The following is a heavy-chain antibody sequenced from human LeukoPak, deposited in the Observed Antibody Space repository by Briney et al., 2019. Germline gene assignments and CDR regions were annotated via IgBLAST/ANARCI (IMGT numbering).Heavy chain of an antibody. CDR1: GFTFNTYG. CDR2: IWYDGSRK. D-gene: IGHD4-17*01. Sequence: GGPLRLSCAAPGFTFNTYGMHGGAQAPGKGRGWGAAIWYDGSRKHGADAMKGRFTISRDNSKNTLYLQMDSLRAEDTAVYYCARDFNTVTGPLDVWGQGTLVTVSS. V-gene: IGHV3-33*01. CDR3: ARDFNTVTGPLDV. J-gene: IGHJ4*01.